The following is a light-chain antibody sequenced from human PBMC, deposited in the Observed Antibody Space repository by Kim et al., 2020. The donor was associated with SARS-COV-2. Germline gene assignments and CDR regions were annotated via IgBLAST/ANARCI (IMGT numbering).Light chain of an antibody. V-gene: IGKV1-33*01. CDR2: DAS. CDR3: QHYDNLPLT. J-gene: IGKJ4*01. Sequence: DIQMTQSPSSLSASVGDRVTITCQASQDVANYLNWYQQKPGKAPKLLIYDASNLETGVPSRFSGSGSETDFTFTISSLQPEDIATYYCQHYDNLPLTFGGGTKVDIK. CDR1: QDVANY.